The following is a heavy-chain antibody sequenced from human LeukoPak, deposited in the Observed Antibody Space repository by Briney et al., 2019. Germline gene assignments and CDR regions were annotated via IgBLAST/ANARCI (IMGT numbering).Heavy chain of an antibody. D-gene: IGHD3-10*01. CDR1: GGTFSSYA. CDR2: IIPIFGTA. CDR3: ARVYYGSGSYLFHSLYYFDY. Sequence: SVKVSCKASGGTFSSYAISWVRQAPGQGLEWMGGIIPIFGTANYAQKLQGRVTMTTDTSTSTAYMELRSLRSDDTAVYYCARVYYGSGSYLFHSLYYFDYWGQGTLVTVSS. J-gene: IGHJ4*02. V-gene: IGHV1-69*05.